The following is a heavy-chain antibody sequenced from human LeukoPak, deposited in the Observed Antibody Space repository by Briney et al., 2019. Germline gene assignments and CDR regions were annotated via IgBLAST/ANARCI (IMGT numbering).Heavy chain of an antibody. D-gene: IGHD1-1*01. Sequence: VSAIIGTRASTYSADSVQGRFTISTDNSKTSLYLQMNSLRAQDTAVYYCTKGVLNWNYYYYWGQGTLVTVSS. CDR2: IIGTRAST. CDR3: TKGVLNWNYYYY. J-gene: IGHJ4*02. V-gene: IGHV3-23*01.